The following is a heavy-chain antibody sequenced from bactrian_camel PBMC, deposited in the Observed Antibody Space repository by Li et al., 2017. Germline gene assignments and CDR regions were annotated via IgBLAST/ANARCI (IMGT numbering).Heavy chain of an antibody. D-gene: IGHD1*01. J-gene: IGHJ4*01. Sequence: VQLVESGGGLVQPGGSLRLSCAASGFRFGETSLSWVRRRTDSGLEYIGLTAWGGSIFYSSAMKGRATISRDNAKATVYLQMNSLKPEDTAIYYCAAGKASRLFTYCIGGSDDSDHWGRGTQVTVS. V-gene: IGHV3S36*01. CDR2: LTAWGGSI. CDR1: GFRFGETS. CDR3: AAGKASRLFTYCIGGSDDSDH.